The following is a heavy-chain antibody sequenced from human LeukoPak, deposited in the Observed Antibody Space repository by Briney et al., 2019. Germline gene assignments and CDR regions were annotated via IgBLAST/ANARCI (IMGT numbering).Heavy chain of an antibody. CDR3: TRPFDYYDSSGPPNI. D-gene: IGHD3-22*01. CDR2: IKSKTDGGTT. V-gene: IGHV3-15*01. Sequence: GGSLRLSCAAPGFTFSNAWMSWVRQAPGKGLEWVGRIKSKTDGGTTDYAAPVKGRFTISRDDSKNTLYLQMNSLKTEDTAVYYCTRPFDYYDSSGPPNIWGQGTMVTVSS. CDR1: GFTFSNAW. J-gene: IGHJ3*02.